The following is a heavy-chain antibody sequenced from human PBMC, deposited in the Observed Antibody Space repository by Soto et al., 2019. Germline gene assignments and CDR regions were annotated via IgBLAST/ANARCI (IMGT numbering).Heavy chain of an antibody. CDR1: GGTFSSYT. CDR3: ARETLGAVVVTSLTAFDI. CDR2: IIPILGIA. D-gene: IGHD2-2*01. Sequence: QVQLVQSGAEVKKPGSSVKVSCKASGGTFSSYTISWVRQAPGQGLEWMGRIIPILGIANYAQKFQGRVTITADKSTSTAYMELSSLRSEDTAVYYCARETLGAVVVTSLTAFDIWGQGTMVTVSS. V-gene: IGHV1-69*02. J-gene: IGHJ3*02.